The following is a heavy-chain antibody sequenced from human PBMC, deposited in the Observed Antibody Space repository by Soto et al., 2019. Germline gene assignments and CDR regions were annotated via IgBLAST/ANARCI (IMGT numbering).Heavy chain of an antibody. D-gene: IGHD5-12*01. CDR2: IYYSGST. V-gene: IGHV4-39*01. CDR1: GGSISSSSYY. J-gene: IGHJ3*02. CDR3: ASVVATILDAFDI. Sequence: QLQLQESGPGLVKPSETLSLTCTVSGGSISSSSYYWGWIRQPPGKGLEWIGSIYYSGSTYYNPSLQSRVIISVDTSKNQFSLKLSSVTAADTAVYYCASVVATILDAFDIWGQGTMVTVSS.